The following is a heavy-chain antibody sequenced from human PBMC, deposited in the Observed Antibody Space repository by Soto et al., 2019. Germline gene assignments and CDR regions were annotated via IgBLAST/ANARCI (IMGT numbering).Heavy chain of an antibody. D-gene: IGHD6-6*01. Sequence: RASVKVSCKASGYTFTSYGISWVRQAPGQGLEWMGWISAYNGNTNYAQKLQGRVTMTRDTSTSTVYMELSSLRSEDTAVYYCARDMLSSSSSLFDYWGQGTLVTVSS. J-gene: IGHJ4*02. CDR2: ISAYNGNT. CDR3: ARDMLSSSSSLFDY. V-gene: IGHV1-18*01. CDR1: GYTFTSYG.